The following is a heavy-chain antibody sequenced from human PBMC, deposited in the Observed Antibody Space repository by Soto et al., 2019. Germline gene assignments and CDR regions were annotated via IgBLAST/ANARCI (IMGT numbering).Heavy chain of an antibody. CDR2: IYTSGST. D-gene: IGHD5-18*01. CDR3: AREGLGYSYGNLDY. Sequence: QVQLQESGPGLVKPSETLSLTCTVSGGPFSSYYWSWIRQPAGEGLEWIGRIYTSGSTNYNPSLKSRVTMSVDTSKNQFSLKLSSMTAADTAVYYCAREGLGYSYGNLDYWGQGTLVTVSS. CDR1: GGPFSSYY. J-gene: IGHJ4*02. V-gene: IGHV4-4*07.